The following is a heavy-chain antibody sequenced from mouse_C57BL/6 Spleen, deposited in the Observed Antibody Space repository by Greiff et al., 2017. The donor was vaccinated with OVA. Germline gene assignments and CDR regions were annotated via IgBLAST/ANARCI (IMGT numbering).Heavy chain of an antibody. D-gene: IGHD2-4*01. Sequence: QVQLKQPGAELVKPGASVKLSCKASGYTFTSYCMHWVKQRPGRGLEWIGRIDPNSGGTKYNEKFKGKATLTVDKPSSTAYMRLSSLTSEDSAVYYCARSEGLRRVFEYWGQGITVTAAS. CDR2: IDPNSGGT. CDR1: GYTFTSYC. V-gene: IGHV1-72*01. CDR3: ARSEGLRRVFEY. J-gene: IGHJ2*01.